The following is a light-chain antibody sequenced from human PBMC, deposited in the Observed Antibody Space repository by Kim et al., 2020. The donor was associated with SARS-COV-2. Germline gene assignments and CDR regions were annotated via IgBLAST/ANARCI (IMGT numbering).Light chain of an antibody. J-gene: IGLJ1*01. CDR2: DVS. Sequence: GPSITISCTGTSSDVGGYNHVSWYQQHPGKAPKLMIYDVSQWPSGVSNRFSGSKSGNTASLTISWLQAEDEADYYCSSLTSSITYVFGTGTKVTVL. CDR3: SSLTSSITYV. V-gene: IGLV2-14*04. CDR1: SSDVGGYNH.